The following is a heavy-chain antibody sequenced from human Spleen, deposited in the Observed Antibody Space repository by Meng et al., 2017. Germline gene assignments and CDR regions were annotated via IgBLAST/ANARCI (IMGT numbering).Heavy chain of an antibody. CDR1: GFTFSSYT. CDR3: ARGDFFEY. CDR2: ISGISSYI. D-gene: IGHD2-21*01. Sequence: GESLKISCAASGFTFSSYTMSWVRQAPGKGLEWVSSISGISSYIYYADSVKGRFTISRDNAKNSLYLQMNSLRAEDTAVYYCARGDFFEYWGQGTLVTVSS. V-gene: IGHV3-21*01. J-gene: IGHJ4*02.